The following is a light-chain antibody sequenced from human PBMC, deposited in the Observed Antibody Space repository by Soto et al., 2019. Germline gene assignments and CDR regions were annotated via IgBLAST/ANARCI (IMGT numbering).Light chain of an antibody. J-gene: IGLJ1*01. CDR3: CSYAGRYTYV. CDR1: SSDVGGYNY. Sequence: HSVLTQPRSVSGSPGQSVTISCTGASSDVGGYNYVSWYQQHPGKAPKLMIYDVSKRPSGVPDRFSGSKSGNTASLTISGLQTEDEADYYCCSYAGRYTYVFGTGTKLTVL. CDR2: DVS. V-gene: IGLV2-11*01.